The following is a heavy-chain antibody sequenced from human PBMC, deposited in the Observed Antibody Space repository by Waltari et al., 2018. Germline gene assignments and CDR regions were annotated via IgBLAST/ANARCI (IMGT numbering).Heavy chain of an antibody. CDR3: AIQISGVVF. CDR2: INADGRAT. V-gene: IGHV3-74*01. Sequence: AASGFTFSAYRMHWVRQAPGKGLVWVSLINADGRATLYADSVKGRFTMSRDNAKDTLYLQMNSLRGEDTAVYYCAIQISGVVFWGQGTLVTVSS. D-gene: IGHD3-3*01. J-gene: IGHJ4*02. CDR1: GFTFSAYR.